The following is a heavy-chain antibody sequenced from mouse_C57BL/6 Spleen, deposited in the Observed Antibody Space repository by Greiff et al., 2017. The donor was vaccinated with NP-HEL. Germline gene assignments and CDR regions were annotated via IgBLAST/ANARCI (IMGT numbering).Heavy chain of an antibody. Sequence: EVKLQESGPGLVKPSQSLSLTCSVTGYSITSGYYWNWIRQFPGNKLEWMGYISYDGSNNYNPSLKNRISITRDTSKNQFFLKLNSVTTEDTATYYCARDEDDAMDYWGQGTSVTVSS. V-gene: IGHV3-6*01. J-gene: IGHJ4*01. CDR3: ARDEDDAMDY. CDR1: GYSITSGYY. CDR2: ISYDGSN.